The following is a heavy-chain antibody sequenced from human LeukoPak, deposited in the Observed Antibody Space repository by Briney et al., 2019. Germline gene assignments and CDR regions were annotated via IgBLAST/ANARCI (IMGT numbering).Heavy chain of an antibody. V-gene: IGHV4-34*01. Sequence: PSETLSLTCAVYGGSFSGYYWSWIRQPPGKGLEWIGEINHSGSTNYNPSLKSRVTISVDTSKNQFSLELSSVTAADTAVYYCASFSGCSSTSCYTAEYFQHWGQGTLVTVSS. CDR2: INHSGST. J-gene: IGHJ1*01. D-gene: IGHD2-2*02. CDR1: GGSFSGYY. CDR3: ASFSGCSSTSCYTAEYFQH.